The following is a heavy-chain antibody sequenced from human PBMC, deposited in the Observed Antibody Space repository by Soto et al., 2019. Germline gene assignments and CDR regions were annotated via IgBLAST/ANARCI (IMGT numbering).Heavy chain of an antibody. V-gene: IGHV1-8*01. CDR3: ARAGGYCSSTSCEDFDY. J-gene: IGHJ4*02. D-gene: IGHD2-2*01. Sequence: ASVNGSCKASGYTNTVDHIDRVRLNPRQGLEWMGWMNPNSGNTSYAQKFQGRVTMTRNTSISTAYMELSSLRSEDTAVYYCARAGGYCSSTSCEDFDYWGQGTLVTVSS. CDR2: MNPNSGNT. CDR1: GYTNTVDH.